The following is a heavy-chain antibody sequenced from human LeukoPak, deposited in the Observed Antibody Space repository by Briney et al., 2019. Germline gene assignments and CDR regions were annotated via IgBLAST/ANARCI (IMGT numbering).Heavy chain of an antibody. V-gene: IGHV3-53*01. J-gene: IGHJ6*02. CDR2: IYSDGTT. D-gene: IGHD2-15*01. CDR3: ARDLRHSTHDYYYGMDV. CDR1: GFTVSGFY. Sequence: GSLRPSCVASGFTVSGFYMSWVRQAPGKGLELGSVIYSDGTTYYADSVQGRFTISRDNSKNTLYLQMNSLRAEDTAIYYCARDLRHSTHDYYYGMDVWGQGTTVTVSS.